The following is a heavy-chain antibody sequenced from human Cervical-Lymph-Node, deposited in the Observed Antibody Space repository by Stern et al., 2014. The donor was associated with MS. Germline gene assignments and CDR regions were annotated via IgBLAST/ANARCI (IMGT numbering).Heavy chain of an antibody. CDR1: GYTFSTYG. D-gene: IGHD3-10*01. V-gene: IGHV1-18*04. CDR2: INVYNGNT. Sequence: VQLVQSGGEVKKPGASVKVSCKAFGYTFSTYGIYWVRQAPGQGLEWMGWINVYNGNTKIAQKFQGRVSLTTEIATSTAYMELGSLRSDDTAVYYCTRYTYGFDYWGQGTLVTVSS. CDR3: TRYTYGFDY. J-gene: IGHJ4*02.